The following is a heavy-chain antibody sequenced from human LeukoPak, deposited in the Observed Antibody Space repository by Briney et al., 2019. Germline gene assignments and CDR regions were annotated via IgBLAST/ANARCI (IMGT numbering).Heavy chain of an antibody. CDR1: GGSISSYY. Sequence: SETLSLTCTVSGGSISSYYWSWIRQPPGKGLEWIGYIFYSGSTNYNPSLKSRVTISVDTSKNQFSLKLSSVTAADTAVYYCARGRFCSGGSCYGVYSYYYMDVWGKGTTVTISS. CDR2: IFYSGST. D-gene: IGHD2-15*01. J-gene: IGHJ6*03. CDR3: ARGRFCSGGSCYGVYSYYYMDV. V-gene: IGHV4-59*01.